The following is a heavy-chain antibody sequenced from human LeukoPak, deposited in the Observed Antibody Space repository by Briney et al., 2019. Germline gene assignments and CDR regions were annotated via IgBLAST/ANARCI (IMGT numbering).Heavy chain of an antibody. CDR2: INPNSGGT. CDR3: ARGSGYSSSWYKY. CDR1: GFTFSRHG. D-gene: IGHD6-13*01. Sequence: PGGSLRLSCAPSGFTFSRHGMHWVRQAPGQGLEWMGWINPNSGGTNYAQKFQGWVTMTRDTSISTAYMELSRLRSDDTAVYYCARGSGYSSSWYKYWGQGTLVTVSS. V-gene: IGHV1-2*04. J-gene: IGHJ4*02.